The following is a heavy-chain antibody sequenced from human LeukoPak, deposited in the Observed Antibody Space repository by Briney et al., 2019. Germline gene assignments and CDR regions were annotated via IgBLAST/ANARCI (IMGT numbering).Heavy chain of an antibody. CDR3: ARLRPMGGSFPDPFDI. J-gene: IGHJ3*02. V-gene: IGHV4-4*07. D-gene: IGHD1-26*01. CDR1: GGSISNYF. Sequence: ASETLSLTCTVSGGSISNYFWSWIRQPAGKGLEWIGRIYTSGSTNYNSSLKSRLTMSVDTSKNQFSLKLSSVTAADTAVYYCARLRPMGGSFPDPFDIWGQGTLVTVSS. CDR2: IYTSGST.